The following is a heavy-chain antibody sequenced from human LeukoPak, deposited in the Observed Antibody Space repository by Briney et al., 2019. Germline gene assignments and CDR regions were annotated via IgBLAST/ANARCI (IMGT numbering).Heavy chain of an antibody. Sequence: GGSLRLSCAASGFTFRSYWMSWVRQAPGKGLEWVANTKQDGSEKYYVDSVKGRFTISRDNARNSLYMQMNSLRVENTAVYYCARGAYYYNSGDAFDVWGQGTMVTVSS. CDR2: TKQDGSEK. CDR3: ARGAYYYNSGDAFDV. J-gene: IGHJ3*01. V-gene: IGHV3-7*01. CDR1: GFTFRSYW. D-gene: IGHD3-10*01.